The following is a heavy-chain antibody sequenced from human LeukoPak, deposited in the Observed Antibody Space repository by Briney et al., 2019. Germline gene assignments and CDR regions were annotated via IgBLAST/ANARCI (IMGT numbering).Heavy chain of an antibody. D-gene: IGHD3-10*01. V-gene: IGHV3-7*01. Sequence: GGSLRLSCAASGFTFSSYWTSWVRQAPGKGLEWVANIKQDGSEKYYVDSVKGRFTISRDNAKNSLYLQMNSLRAEDTAVYYCARVGKVGFGESNWFDPWGQGTLVTVSS. CDR3: ARVGKVGFGESNWFDP. J-gene: IGHJ5*02. CDR1: GFTFSSYW. CDR2: IKQDGSEK.